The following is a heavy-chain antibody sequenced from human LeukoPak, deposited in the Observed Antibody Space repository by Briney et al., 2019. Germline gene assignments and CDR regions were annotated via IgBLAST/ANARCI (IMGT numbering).Heavy chain of an antibody. CDR2: ISYDGSDK. Sequence: PGGSLRLSCAASGLTFSRYGMHWVRQAPGKGLEWVAAISYDGSDKYYADSVKGRFTISRDNSKNTLYLQMNSLRAEDTAVYYCAKPAVGVAVAGTDYWGQGTLVTVSS. D-gene: IGHD6-19*01. J-gene: IGHJ4*02. CDR1: GLTFSRYG. V-gene: IGHV3-30*18. CDR3: AKPAVGVAVAGTDY.